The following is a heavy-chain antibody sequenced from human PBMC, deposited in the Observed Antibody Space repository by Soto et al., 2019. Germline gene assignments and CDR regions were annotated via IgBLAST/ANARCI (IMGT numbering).Heavy chain of an antibody. J-gene: IGHJ3*02. Sequence: SETLSLTCAVSGGYISGGYYSWSWIRQPPGKGLEXXXFXYXXXGXXXXSSLKSRVTISVDRSKNHFFLNLTSVTAADTAVYYCATYRKFFQIWGQGTKVTVSS. V-gene: IGHV4-30-2*01. CDR3: ATYRKFFQI. CDR1: GGYISGGYYS. CDR2: XYXXXGX.